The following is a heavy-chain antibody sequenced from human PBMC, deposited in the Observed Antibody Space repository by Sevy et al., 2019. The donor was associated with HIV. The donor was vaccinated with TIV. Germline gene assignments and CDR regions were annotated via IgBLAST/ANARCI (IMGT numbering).Heavy chain of an antibody. Sequence: GRSLRLSCAASGFTFSSYVMHWVRQAPGKGMEWVALIWYDGTIKYYADSVKDRFTISRDNSKDTLFLQMNSLTPEDTAVYYCARGGGYCGGDCYSIDYWGQGALVTVSS. CDR2: IWYDGTIK. CDR3: ARGGGYCGGDCYSIDY. D-gene: IGHD2-21*02. V-gene: IGHV3-33*08. J-gene: IGHJ4*02. CDR1: GFTFSSYV.